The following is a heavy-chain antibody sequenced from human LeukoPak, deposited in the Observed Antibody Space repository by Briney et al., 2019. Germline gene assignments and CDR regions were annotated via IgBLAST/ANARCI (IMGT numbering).Heavy chain of an antibody. CDR3: ARRSVQLARFDYYYYMDV. Sequence: SETLSLTCAVYGGPFSSYYWSWIRQPPGKGLEWIGEINHSGSTNYNPSLKSRVTISVDTSKNQFSLKLSSVTAADTAVYYCARRSVQLARFDYYYYMDVWGKGTTVTVSS. CDR2: INHSGST. CDR1: GGPFSSYY. J-gene: IGHJ6*03. V-gene: IGHV4-34*01. D-gene: IGHD3-3*01.